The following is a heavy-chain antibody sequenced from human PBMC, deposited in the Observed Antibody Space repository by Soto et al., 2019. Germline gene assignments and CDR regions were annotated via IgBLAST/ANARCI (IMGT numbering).Heavy chain of an antibody. J-gene: IGHJ1*01. CDR2: ISSSSSTI. CDR3: ARDLGSSWYPEYFQH. D-gene: IGHD6-13*01. V-gene: IGHV3-48*01. CDR1: GVNSSSLA. Sequence: GVSLRVCCAVAGVNSSSLAMNWVRPAPGKGLEWVSYISSSSSTIYYADSVKGRFTISRDNAKNSLYLQMNSLRAEDTAVYYCARDLGSSWYPEYFQHWGQGTLVTVSS.